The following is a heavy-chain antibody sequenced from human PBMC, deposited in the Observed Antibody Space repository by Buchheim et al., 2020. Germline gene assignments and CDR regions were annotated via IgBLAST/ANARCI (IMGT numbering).Heavy chain of an antibody. CDR2: VYVTGAT. J-gene: IGHJ6*02. Sequence: QVQLQESGPGLVKPSETLSLTCTLSGGSITSYYWSWVRQSAGKGLEWIGRVYVTGATNYNPSLKGRVTMSVDTSKNQCTLKLTSVTAADTAVYYCARGPQSSGWSSSYYYYGMDVWGQGTT. CDR3: ARGPQSSGWSSSYYYYGMDV. CDR1: GGSITSYY. V-gene: IGHV4-4*07. D-gene: IGHD6-13*01.